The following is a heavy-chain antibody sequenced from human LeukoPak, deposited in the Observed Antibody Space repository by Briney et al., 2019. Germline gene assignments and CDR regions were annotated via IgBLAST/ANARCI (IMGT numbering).Heavy chain of an antibody. CDR3: AKHYGDYVGYFDY. CDR1: GFTFSSYA. CDR2: ISGSDGST. Sequence: GGSLRLSCAASGFTFSSYAMNWVRQAPGKGLEWVSAISGSDGSTYYADSVKGRFTISRDNSKNTLYLQVNGLRADDTAVYYCAKHYGDYVGYFDYWGQGTLVTVSS. J-gene: IGHJ4*02. D-gene: IGHD4-17*01. V-gene: IGHV3-23*01.